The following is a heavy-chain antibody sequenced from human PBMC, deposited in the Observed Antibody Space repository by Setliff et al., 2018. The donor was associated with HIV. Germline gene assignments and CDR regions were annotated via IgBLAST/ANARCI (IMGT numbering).Heavy chain of an antibody. J-gene: IGHJ4*02. CDR1: GFTFDDYA. Sequence: GGSLRLSCAASGFTFDDYAVHWVRQTPGKGLEWVAGIDWDMGSIDYADSVKGLFTISRDNSKNTLYLQMNSLRAEDTAVYYCTKNLYRSPWSPLDYWGQGTLVTVSS. V-gene: IGHV3-9*01. CDR3: TKNLYRSPWSPLDY. CDR2: IDWDMGSI. D-gene: IGHD6-19*01.